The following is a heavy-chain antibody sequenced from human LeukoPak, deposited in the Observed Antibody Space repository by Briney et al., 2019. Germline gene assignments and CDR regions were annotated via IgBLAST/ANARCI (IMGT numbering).Heavy chain of an antibody. Sequence: SETLSLTCAVSGGSISSSNWWSWVRQPPGKGLEWIGEIYHSGSTNYNPSLKSRVTISVDTSKNQFSLKLSSVTAADTAVYYCASLPYESDEYFQHWGQGTLVTVSS. V-gene: IGHV4-4*02. CDR3: ASLPYESDEYFQH. CDR1: GGSISSSNW. D-gene: IGHD5-12*01. CDR2: IYHSGST. J-gene: IGHJ1*01.